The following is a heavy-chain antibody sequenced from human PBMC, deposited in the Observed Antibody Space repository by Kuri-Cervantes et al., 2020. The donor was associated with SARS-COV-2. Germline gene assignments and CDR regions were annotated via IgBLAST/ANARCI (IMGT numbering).Heavy chain of an antibody. Sequence: GGSLRLSCTVSGGSISSYYWSWIRQPAGKGLEWVSTISGSGGNTYYADSVKGRFTISRDNPKNTLHLQMNSLRPEDTALYYCARQYSESYGDTFDIWGQGTMVTVSS. CDR2: ISGSGGNT. CDR1: GGSISSYY. CDR3: ARQYSESYGDTFDI. V-gene: IGHV3-23*01. J-gene: IGHJ3*02. D-gene: IGHD1-26*01.